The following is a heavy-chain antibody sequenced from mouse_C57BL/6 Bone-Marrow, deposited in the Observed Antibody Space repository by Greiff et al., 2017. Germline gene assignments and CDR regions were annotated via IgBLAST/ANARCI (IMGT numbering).Heavy chain of an antibody. D-gene: IGHD4-1*01. V-gene: IGHV5-17*01. J-gene: IGHJ2*01. CDR1: GFTFSDYG. CDR3: ATGTRY. Sequence: EVKLMESGGGLVKPGGSLKLSCAASGFTFSDYGMHWVRQAPEKGLEWVAYISSGSSNIYYADTVKGRFTISRDNAKNTLYLQMTSLRSEDTAMYYCATGTRYWGQGTTLTVSS. CDR2: ISSGSSNI.